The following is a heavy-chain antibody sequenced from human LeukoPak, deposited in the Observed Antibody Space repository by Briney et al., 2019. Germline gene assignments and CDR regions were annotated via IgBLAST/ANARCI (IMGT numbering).Heavy chain of an antibody. Sequence: PGGSLRLSCAASGFTVSSNYMSWVRQAPGKGLEWVSLIYSGGVTYYADSVKGRFIISRDNSMNTLFLQMNSLRAEDAAVYYCARAPSGWSDYWYFDLWGRGTLVTVSS. CDR3: ARAPSGWSDYWYFDL. CDR1: GFTVSSNY. J-gene: IGHJ2*01. CDR2: IYSGGVT. D-gene: IGHD6-19*01. V-gene: IGHV3-53*01.